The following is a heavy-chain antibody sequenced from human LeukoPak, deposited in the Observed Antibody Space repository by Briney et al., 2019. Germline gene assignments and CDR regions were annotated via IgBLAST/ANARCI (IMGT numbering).Heavy chain of an antibody. CDR1: GYSFSKYW. Sequence: GESLKISCTASGYSFSKYWIGWVRQTPGKGLEWMGFIYSDESLIRYSPSFEGQVTISADNSVNTAHLQWNSLKASDTAMYYCGRYGLSGNGYTSYFYYGMDFWGQGTAVTVSS. D-gene: IGHD5-24*01. CDR2: IYSDESLI. CDR3: GRYGLSGNGYTSYFYYGMDF. V-gene: IGHV5-51*01. J-gene: IGHJ6*02.